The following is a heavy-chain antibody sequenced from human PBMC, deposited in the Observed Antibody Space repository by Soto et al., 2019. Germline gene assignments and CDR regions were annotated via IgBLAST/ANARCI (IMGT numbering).Heavy chain of an antibody. J-gene: IGHJ6*02. D-gene: IGHD3-10*01. CDR3: ARVTTMVRVPSYYGIDV. Sequence: ASVKVSCKASGYTFTSYGISWVRQAPGQGLEWMGWISAYNGNTSYAQKLQGRVTMTTDTSTSTAYMELRSLRSDDTAVYYCARVTTMVRVPSYYGIDVWGEGTTVTV. CDR2: ISAYNGNT. V-gene: IGHV1-18*04. CDR1: GYTFTSYG.